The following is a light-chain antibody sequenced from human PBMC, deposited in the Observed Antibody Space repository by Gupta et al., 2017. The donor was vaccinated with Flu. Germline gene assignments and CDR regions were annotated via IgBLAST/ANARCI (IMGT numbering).Light chain of an antibody. CDR2: DAS. V-gene: IGKV3-15*01. CDR3: QQDNAWPLS. Sequence: EIVMTQSPVTLSLSPGERATISCRASQTIYSNLAWYQQTPGQAPRLLIYDASTRATGIPARFSGSGSGTEFILSISSLQSEDFAVYYCQQDNAWPLSFGGGTTVEI. J-gene: IGKJ4*01. CDR1: QTIYSN.